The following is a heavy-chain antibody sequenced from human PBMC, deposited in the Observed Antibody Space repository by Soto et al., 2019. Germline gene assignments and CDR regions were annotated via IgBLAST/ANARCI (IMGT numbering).Heavy chain of an antibody. CDR2: IGAARDP. Sequence: PGGSLRLSCAASGFTLRGYWMHWVRQAPGKGLEWVSAIGAARDPYYLGSVKGRFTISRENAKNSVYLQMNDLRAGDSAVYYCARAYTGRLPRRADYYYAMDVWGQGTTVTVSS. J-gene: IGHJ6*02. CDR3: ARAYTGRLPRRADYYYAMDV. D-gene: IGHD2-2*02. CDR1: GFTLRGYW. V-gene: IGHV3-13*05.